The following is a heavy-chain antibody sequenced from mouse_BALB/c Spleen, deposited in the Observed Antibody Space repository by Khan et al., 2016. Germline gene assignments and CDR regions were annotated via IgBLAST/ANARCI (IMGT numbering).Heavy chain of an antibody. J-gene: IGHJ4*01. V-gene: IGHV3-5*02. D-gene: IGHD1-1*02. CDR3: ARDALWGSRDF. Sequence: EVKLEESGPGLVKPSQTVSLTCTVTGISITTGNYRWSWIRQFPGHKLEWIGYLYYSGTITYHPSLTSRTTITRDTSKNPFFLEINSLTTEETATYYCARDALWGSRDFWGQGTSVTVSS. CDR2: LYYSGTI. CDR1: GISITTGNYR.